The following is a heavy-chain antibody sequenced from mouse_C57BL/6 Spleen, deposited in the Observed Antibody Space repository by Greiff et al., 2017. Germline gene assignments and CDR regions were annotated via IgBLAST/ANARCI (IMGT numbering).Heavy chain of an antibody. V-gene: IGHV3-6*01. D-gene: IGHD2-4*01. CDR3: AKDDDYGQFDY. CDR1: GYSITSGYY. CDR2: ISYDGSN. J-gene: IGHJ2*01. Sequence: DVQLQESGPGLVKPSQSLSLTCSVTGYSITSGYYWNWIRQFPGNKLEWMGYISYDGSNNYNPSLKNRISITRDTPKNQFFLKVNSETSEDTATEYCAKDDDYGQFDYWGQGTTLTVSS.